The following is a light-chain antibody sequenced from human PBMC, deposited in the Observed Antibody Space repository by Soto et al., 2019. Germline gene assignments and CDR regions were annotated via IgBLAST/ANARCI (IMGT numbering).Light chain of an antibody. J-gene: IGKJ4*01. CDR3: QQYGTSPLT. CDR2: GAS. Sequence: EKVMTQSPATLSVSPGERATFSFWASQSVSSNLAWYQHRPGQAPRLLIYGASSRATGIPDRFSGSGSGTDFTLIISRLEPEDFAVYYCQQYGTSPLTFGGGTKVDIK. V-gene: IGKV3-20*01. CDR1: QSVSSN.